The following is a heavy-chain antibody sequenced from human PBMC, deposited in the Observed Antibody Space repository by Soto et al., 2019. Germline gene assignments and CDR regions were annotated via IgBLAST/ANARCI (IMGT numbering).Heavy chain of an antibody. V-gene: IGHV3-23*01. CDR2: ISSDGGGR. D-gene: IGHD6-19*01. CDR1: GLTFRMFA. Sequence: EVQLLESGGDLVQPGGALRLSCAASGLTFRMFAFSWVRQSPGKGLEWVSTISSDGGGRYYADSVRGRFTISRDNINHTVILEMNSLPPDDAANYYWAGTKWLLHAWFDPWGQGTLVTVSS. CDR3: AGTKWLLHAWFDP. J-gene: IGHJ5*02.